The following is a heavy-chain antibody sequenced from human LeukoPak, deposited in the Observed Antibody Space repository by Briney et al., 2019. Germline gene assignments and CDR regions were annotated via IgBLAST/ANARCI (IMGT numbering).Heavy chain of an antibody. V-gene: IGHV4-39*01. CDR1: GFTFSSYSMN. J-gene: IGHJ4*02. CDR3: ARLASRYGSGTQGLDY. Sequence: GSLRLSCAASGFTFSSYSMNWVRQPPGKGLEWIASIYYSGSTYYNPSLKSRVTISVDTSNNQFSLKLTSVTAADTAVFYCARLASRYGSGTQGLDYWGQGTLVTVSS. D-gene: IGHD3-10*01. CDR2: IYYSGST.